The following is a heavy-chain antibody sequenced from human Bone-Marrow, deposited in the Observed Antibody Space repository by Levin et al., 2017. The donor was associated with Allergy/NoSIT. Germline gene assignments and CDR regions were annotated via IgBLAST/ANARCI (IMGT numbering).Heavy chain of an antibody. V-gene: IGHV3-48*01. CDR1: GFMFSTYA. CDR2: ITSDSTTI. Sequence: GGSLRLSCAASGFMFSTYAMNWVRQAPERGLEWISYITSDSTTIHYANSVKGRFTISRDNAKNSLYLQMNSLRAEDTAVYYCARDAKFGELVKSPDLWGQGTLVTVSS. D-gene: IGHD3-10*01. J-gene: IGHJ5*02. CDR3: ARDAKFGELVKSPDL.